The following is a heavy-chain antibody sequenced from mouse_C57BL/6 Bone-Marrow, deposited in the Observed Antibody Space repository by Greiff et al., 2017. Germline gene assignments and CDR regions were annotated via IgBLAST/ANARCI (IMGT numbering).Heavy chain of an antibody. Sequence: EVNVVESGGDLVKPGGSLKLSCAASGFTFSSYGMSWVRQTPDKRLEWVATISSGGSYTYYPDSVKGRFTIARDNATNTLYLQMSSLKSEDTAMYDCARFMDVSYAIDYCGRGTAVTVTA. D-gene: IGHD1-2*01. J-gene: IGHJ4*01. CDR1: GFTFSSYG. V-gene: IGHV5-6*01. CDR2: ISSGGSYT. CDR3: ARFMDVSYAIDY.